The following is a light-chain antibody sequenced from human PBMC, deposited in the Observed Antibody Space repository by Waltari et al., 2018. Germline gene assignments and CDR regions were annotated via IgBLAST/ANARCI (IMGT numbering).Light chain of an antibody. CDR3: QQYYDIPWT. CDR1: QSGLYSSNSQNY. V-gene: IGKV4-1*01. CDR2: WAS. J-gene: IGKJ1*01. Sequence: DIVMTQSPDSLAVSLGERVTINCKSSQSGLYSSNSQNYLAWYQQKPGQPPKLLIYWASARESGVPDRFSGSESGTDFTLTISSLQAEDVAVYYCQQYYDIPWTFGQGTKVEIK.